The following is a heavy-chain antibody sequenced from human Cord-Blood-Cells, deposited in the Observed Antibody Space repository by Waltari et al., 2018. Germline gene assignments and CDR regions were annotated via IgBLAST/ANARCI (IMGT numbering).Heavy chain of an antibody. CDR3: ATLSPIVGAFDY. D-gene: IGHD1-26*01. J-gene: IGHJ4*02. CDR2: CDPEDGET. Sequence: QVQLVQSGAAVKKPGASLKLSCKVSGYTLTDLSMHGVRQAPGKGLECMGGCDPEDGETIYAQKFQGRVTMTEDTSTDTAYMELSSLRSEDTAVYYCATLSPIVGAFDYWGQGTLVTVSS. V-gene: IGHV1-24*01. CDR1: GYTLTDLS.